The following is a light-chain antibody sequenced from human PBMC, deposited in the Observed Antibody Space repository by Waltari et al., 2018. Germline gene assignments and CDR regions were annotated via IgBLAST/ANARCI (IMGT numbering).Light chain of an antibody. CDR1: STDIGRYHL. CDR3: SSYAGTNFVL. V-gene: IGLV2-23*02. Sequence: QSALTQPASVSGSPGQSITISCTGTSTDIGRYHLVSWYQQFPDEAPKLIIYEVIERPSGVSNRFSGSKSGNTASLTISGLQAEDEADYYCSSYAGTNFVLFGGGTKLTVL. CDR2: EVI. J-gene: IGLJ2*01.